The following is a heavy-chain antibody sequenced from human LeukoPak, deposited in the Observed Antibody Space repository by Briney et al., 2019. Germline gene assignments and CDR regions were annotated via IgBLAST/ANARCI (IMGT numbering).Heavy chain of an antibody. CDR2: ISGSGHNT. J-gene: IGHJ4*02. CDR1: GFAFGGYC. D-gene: IGHD4-23*01. V-gene: IGHV3-23*01. Sequence: GGSLRLSCAASGFAFGGYCMSWIRQAPGKGLDWVASISGSGHNTYYADSVKGRFTISRDISQKSLFLQMNTLTAEDSAVYYCARGVHGGNTMFYFDRWGQGALVIVSS. CDR3: ARGVHGGNTMFYFDR.